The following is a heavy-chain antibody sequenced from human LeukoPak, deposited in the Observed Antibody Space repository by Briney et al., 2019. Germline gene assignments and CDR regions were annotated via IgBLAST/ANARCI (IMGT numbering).Heavy chain of an antibody. CDR3: ARPYYDSSGYRFDY. J-gene: IGHJ4*02. Sequence: QPGRSLRLSCAASGFAFSTYGMHWVRQAPGKGLEWVAVIWYDGSNKYYADSVKGRFTISRDNSKNTLYLQMNSLRAEDTAVYYCARPYYDSSGYRFDYWGQGTLVTVSS. V-gene: IGHV3-33*01. D-gene: IGHD3-22*01. CDR2: IWYDGSNK. CDR1: GFAFSTYG.